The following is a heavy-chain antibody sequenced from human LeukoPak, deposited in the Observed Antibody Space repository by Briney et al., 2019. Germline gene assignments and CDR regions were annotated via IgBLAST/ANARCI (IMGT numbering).Heavy chain of an antibody. V-gene: IGHV1-69*04. CDR2: IIPILGIA. Sequence: GASVKVSCKASGGTFSSYAISWVRQAPGQGLEWMGRIIPILGIANYAQKFQGRVTITADKSTSTAYMELSSLRSEDTAVYYCASRRRDHAFDIWGQGTMVTVSS. CDR1: GGTFSSYA. CDR3: ASRRRDHAFDI. J-gene: IGHJ3*02.